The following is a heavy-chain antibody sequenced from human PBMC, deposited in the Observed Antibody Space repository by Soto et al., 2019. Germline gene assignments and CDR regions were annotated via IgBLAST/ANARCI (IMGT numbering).Heavy chain of an antibody. Sequence: SETLSLTCAVSGGSISSSNWWSWVRQPPGKGLEWIGEIYHSGSTNYNPSLKGRVTISVDKSKNQFSLKLSSVTAADTAVYYCARGYYSNYYGMDVWGQGTTVTVSS. CDR3: ARGYYSNYYGMDV. J-gene: IGHJ6*02. D-gene: IGHD4-4*01. CDR2: IYHSGST. V-gene: IGHV4-4*02. CDR1: GGSISSSNW.